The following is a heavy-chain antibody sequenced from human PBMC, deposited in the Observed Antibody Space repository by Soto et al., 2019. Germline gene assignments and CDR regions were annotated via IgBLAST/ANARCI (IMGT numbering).Heavy chain of an antibody. CDR3: AKEIGYSSGWWLPNNYAFEI. J-gene: IGHJ3*02. Sequence: QVQLVESGGGVVQPGRSLRLSCAASGFTFSSYGMHWVRQAPGKGLEWVAVISYDGSNKYYADSVKGRFTISRDNSKNTLYLQMNSLRAEDTAVYYCAKEIGYSSGWWLPNNYAFEIWGQGTMVTVSS. CDR2: ISYDGSNK. D-gene: IGHD6-19*01. V-gene: IGHV3-30*18. CDR1: GFTFSSYG.